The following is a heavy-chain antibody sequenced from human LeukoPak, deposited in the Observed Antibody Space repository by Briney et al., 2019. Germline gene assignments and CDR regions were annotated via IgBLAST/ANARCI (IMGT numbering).Heavy chain of an antibody. CDR3: PRRTAY. V-gene: IGHV4-4*07. Sequence: SETLSLTCTVSGGSMNNYYGNWIRQPAGKGLEWIGDIYSSGSTNYNPSLKSRVTISIDTSKNQFFLKLSSVPAADTAVYYCPRRTAYWAQGPLVTVSS. CDR1: GGSMNNYY. D-gene: IGHD1-14*01. CDR2: IYSSGST. J-gene: IGHJ4*02.